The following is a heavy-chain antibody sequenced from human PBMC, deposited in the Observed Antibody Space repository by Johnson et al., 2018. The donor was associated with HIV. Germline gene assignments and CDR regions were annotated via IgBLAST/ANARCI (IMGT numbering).Heavy chain of an antibody. CDR3: ARHAGGDFTYGLFQH. V-gene: IGHV3-30*04. Sequence: QEKLVESGGGVVQPGRSLRLSCAASGFTFSSYAMHCVRQAPGKGLEWVAVISYDGSNKYYADSVKGRYTISRDNAKNSLYIQVSGQREEDTALYYCARHAGGDFTYGLFQHWGRGTLVTVSS. J-gene: IGHJ1*01. CDR1: GFTFSSYA. D-gene: IGHD4-17*01. CDR2: ISYDGSNK.